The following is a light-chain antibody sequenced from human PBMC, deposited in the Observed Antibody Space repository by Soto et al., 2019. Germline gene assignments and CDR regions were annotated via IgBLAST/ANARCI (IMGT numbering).Light chain of an antibody. CDR1: QSISSN. CDR3: QQSHSIPWT. CDR2: AAS. Sequence: DIQMTQSPSSLSASVGDRVTITCRASQSISSNLNWYQQNPGKAPKLLIYAASNLQSGVPSTFSGSGSGTDFTLTISSLQPEDFATYYCQQSHSIPWTFGQGTKVDIK. V-gene: IGKV1-39*01. J-gene: IGKJ1*01.